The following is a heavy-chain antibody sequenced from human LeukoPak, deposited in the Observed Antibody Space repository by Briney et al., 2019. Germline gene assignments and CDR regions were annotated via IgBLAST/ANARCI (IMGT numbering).Heavy chain of an antibody. J-gene: IGHJ6*03. CDR1: GFTFSSYA. D-gene: IGHD3-10*01. V-gene: IGHV3-23*01. CDR2: ISGSGGST. Sequence: GGSLRLSCAASGFTFSSYAMSWVRQAPGKGLEWVPAISGSGGSTYYADSVKGRFTISRDNSKNTLYLQMNSLRAEDTAVYYCAKHAEGSGSYPYYYYMDVWGKGTTVTVSS. CDR3: AKHAEGSGSYPYYYYMDV.